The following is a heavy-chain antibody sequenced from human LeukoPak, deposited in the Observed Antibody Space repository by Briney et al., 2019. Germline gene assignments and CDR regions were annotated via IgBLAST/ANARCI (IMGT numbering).Heavy chain of an antibody. J-gene: IGHJ4*02. CDR1: GYTLTELS. Sequence: ASVKVSCKVSGYTLTELSMHWVRQAPGKGLEWMGGFDPEDGETIYAQKFQGRVTMTEDTSTDTAYMELSSLRSEDTAVYYCATEGFLSYGIDYWGQGTLVTVSS. CDR2: FDPEDGET. D-gene: IGHD3-16*01. V-gene: IGHV1-24*01. CDR3: ATEGFLSYGIDY.